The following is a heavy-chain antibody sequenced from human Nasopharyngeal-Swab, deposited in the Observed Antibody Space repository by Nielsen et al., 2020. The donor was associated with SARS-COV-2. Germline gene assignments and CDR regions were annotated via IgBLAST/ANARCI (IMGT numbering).Heavy chain of an antibody. CDR2: IKEDGSEA. V-gene: IGHV3-7*03. D-gene: IGHD3-3*01. Sequence: GESLKISCAAPGFPFHNYWMAWDRQAPGKGLGWVANIKEDGSEAHHVGSVRGRFTISRDNAEKSLYLQMNSLRAEDTAVYYCAKDIRGYYDFSPWGLGTLVTVAS. J-gene: IGHJ5*02. CDR3: AKDIRGYYDFSP. CDR1: GFPFHNYW.